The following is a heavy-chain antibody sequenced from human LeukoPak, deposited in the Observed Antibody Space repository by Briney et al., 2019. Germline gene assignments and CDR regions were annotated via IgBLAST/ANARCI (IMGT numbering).Heavy chain of an antibody. J-gene: IGHJ6*02. CDR3: RGPTQQWLYSGTDV. D-gene: IGHD5-18*01. CDR1: RFTFGDHA. V-gene: IGHV3-49*04. Sequence: GGSLRLSCTASRFTFGDHAMSWVSQAPGKGLEWLGFIRSKAYGGTTEYAASAKGRFTISRDDSKSIAYLQMNSLTTEDTAVYCSRGPTQQWLYSGTDVWGQGTTVIVSS. CDR2: IRSKAYGGTT.